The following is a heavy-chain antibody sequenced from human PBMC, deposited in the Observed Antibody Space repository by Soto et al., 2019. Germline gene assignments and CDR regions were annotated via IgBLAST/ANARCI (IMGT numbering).Heavy chain of an antibody. Sequence: QDHLVQSGPEVKRPGASVRITCKTSGFTFTDYSLHWVRQAPGQGLEWMGRIDIGNGNRKYSQDLQGRVTITSDTSASTAYMDLNSLKFEDTAVYYCATEGPSGWYDYWGQGTLVTVSS. CDR1: GFTFTDYS. J-gene: IGHJ4*02. CDR2: IDIGNGNR. D-gene: IGHD6-19*01. CDR3: ATEGPSGWYDY. V-gene: IGHV1-3*04.